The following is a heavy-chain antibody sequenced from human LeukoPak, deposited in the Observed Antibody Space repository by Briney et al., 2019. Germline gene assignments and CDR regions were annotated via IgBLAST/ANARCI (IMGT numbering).Heavy chain of an antibody. J-gene: IGHJ6*03. D-gene: IGHD2-2*03. CDR1: GGSISSTRYY. CDR3: ARDWILNYYYMDV. Sequence: SETLSLTCTVSGGSISSTRYYWGWIRQPPGKGLEWIGSIYYSGSTYYNPSLQSRVTISVDTSKNQFSLKLSSVTAADTAVYYCARDWILNYYYMDVWGKGTTVTVSS. V-gene: IGHV4-39*07. CDR2: IYYSGST.